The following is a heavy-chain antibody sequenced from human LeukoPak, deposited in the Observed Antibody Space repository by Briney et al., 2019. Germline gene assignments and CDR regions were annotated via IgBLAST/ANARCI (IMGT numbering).Heavy chain of an antibody. CDR2: IIPIFGTA. CDR3: AAESDYYDSSGPLDF. CDR1: EATFSSYA. Sequence: SVKASCRASEATFSSYAISGVRQAPGQGLEWMGGIIPIFGTANYAQKFQGRVTITAAESTRPASMEVSRLRSDDTPVFSVAAESDYYDSSGPLDFWGEGSLVT. D-gene: IGHD3-22*01. V-gene: IGHV1-69*13. J-gene: IGHJ4*02.